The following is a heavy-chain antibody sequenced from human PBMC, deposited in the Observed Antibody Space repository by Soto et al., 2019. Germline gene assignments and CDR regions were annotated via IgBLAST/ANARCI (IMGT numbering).Heavy chain of an antibody. Sequence: EVQLLDSGGGLVQPGGSLRLSCAASGFTFSGYALTWVRQAPGKGLEWVSAISGGGDATFYADSVKGRSTISRDNSKNTLYLPMNPPRAEDTAVYYCARKVSGSTGRPDLWYFDLWGRGTLVTVSS. CDR3: ARKVSGSTGRPDLWYFDL. J-gene: IGHJ2*01. D-gene: IGHD3-10*01. CDR1: GFTFSGYA. V-gene: IGHV3-23*01. CDR2: ISGGGDAT.